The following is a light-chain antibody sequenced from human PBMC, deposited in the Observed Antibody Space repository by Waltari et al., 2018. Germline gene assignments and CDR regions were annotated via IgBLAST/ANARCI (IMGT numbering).Light chain of an antibody. CDR2: WAS. Sequence: DIVMTQSPDSLAVSLGGRATINCKSSQCLLYRPNNKNYLAWYQHKPGQSPTMRLYWASPRKSGVPARFRGSGSETDFTLTISTLQAEDVAVYYCQQYYSSPYSFSQGTKLEI. V-gene: IGKV4-1*01. CDR3: QQYYSSPYS. CDR1: QCLLYRPNNKNY. J-gene: IGKJ2*03.